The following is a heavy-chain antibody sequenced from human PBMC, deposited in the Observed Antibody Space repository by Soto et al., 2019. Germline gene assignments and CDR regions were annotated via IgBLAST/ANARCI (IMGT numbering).Heavy chain of an antibody. J-gene: IGHJ6*03. CDR3: ARALYYYGSSYYMDV. D-gene: IGHD3-10*01. Sequence: PGGSLRLSCAASGFTFSSYWMSWVRQAPGKGLEWVANIKQDGSEKYYVDSVKGRFTISRDNAKNSLYLQMNSLRAEDTAVYYCARALYYYGSSYYMDVWGKGTTVTVSS. V-gene: IGHV3-7*01. CDR1: GFTFSSYW. CDR2: IKQDGSEK.